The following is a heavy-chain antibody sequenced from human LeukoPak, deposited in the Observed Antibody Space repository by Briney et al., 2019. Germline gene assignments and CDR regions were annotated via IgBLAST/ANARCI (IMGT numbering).Heavy chain of an antibody. Sequence: GGSLRLSCAASGFTFSSYGMHWVRQAPGKGLEWVAVIWYDGSNKYYGDSVKGRFTISRDNSKKTLYLQMNSLRVEDTAVYFCARGFLGGTDQYFDSWGQGTLVTVSS. D-gene: IGHD6-19*01. CDR2: IWYDGSNK. CDR1: GFTFSSYG. V-gene: IGHV3-33*01. CDR3: ARGFLGGTDQYFDS. J-gene: IGHJ4*02.